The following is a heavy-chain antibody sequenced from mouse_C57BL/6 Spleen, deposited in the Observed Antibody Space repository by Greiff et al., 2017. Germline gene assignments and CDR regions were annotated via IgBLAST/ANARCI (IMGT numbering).Heavy chain of an antibody. D-gene: IGHD2-4*01. CDR1: GYTFTSYG. CDR2: IYPRSGNT. CDR3: ASQVDDYDERAWFAY. Sequence: QVQLQQSGAELARPGASVKLSCKASGYTFTSYGISWVKQRTGQGLEWIGEIYPRSGNTYYNEKFKGKATLTADKSSSTAYMELRSLTSEDSAVYFCASQVDDYDERAWFAYWGQGTLVTVSA. J-gene: IGHJ3*01. V-gene: IGHV1-81*01.